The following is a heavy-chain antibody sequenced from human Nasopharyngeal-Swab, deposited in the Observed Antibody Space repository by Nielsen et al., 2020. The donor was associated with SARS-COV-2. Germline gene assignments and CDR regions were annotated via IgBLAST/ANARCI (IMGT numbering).Heavy chain of an antibody. CDR2: INPNRGAP. Sequence: ASVKVSCKASGYTFTDYYMHWARQAPGQGLEWMGWINPNRGAPDYAQKFQGRVTMTRATSISTAYMELSSLRPDDAAIYYCAKDLLRYCSGGSCNTDYYGMDVWGQGTTVTVSS. CDR3: AKDLLRYCSGGSCNTDYYGMDV. D-gene: IGHD2-15*01. CDR1: GYTFTDYY. J-gene: IGHJ6*02. V-gene: IGHV1-2*02.